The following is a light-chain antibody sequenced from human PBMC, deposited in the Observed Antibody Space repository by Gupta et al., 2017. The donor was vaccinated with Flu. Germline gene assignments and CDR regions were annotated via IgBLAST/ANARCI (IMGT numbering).Light chain of an antibody. CDR1: NSDIGSYNY. Sequence: SITISCTGTNSDIGSYNYVSWYQQHPGKAPQLLIYDVTKRPSGVSNRFSGSKSGDTASLTISGLQAEDEADYYCSSCTSSTTLVFGGGTRLTVL. CDR2: DVT. J-gene: IGLJ2*01. CDR3: SSCTSSTTLV. V-gene: IGLV2-14*01.